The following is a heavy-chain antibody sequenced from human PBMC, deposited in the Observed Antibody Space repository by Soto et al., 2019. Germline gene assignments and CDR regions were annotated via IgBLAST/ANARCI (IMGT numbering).Heavy chain of an antibody. CDR1: GGSIRRNSYY. V-gene: IGHV4-39*01. D-gene: IGHD1-1*01. Sequence: QMQLQESGPGLVKPSETLSLTCTVSGGSIRRNSYYWGWIRQPPGKGLEWIGSVYYSANSYYNPSIKSRVTISVDTSKNQFSLKLSSVPAADTAVYYCARHDWNGVDYWGQGTLVTVSS. J-gene: IGHJ4*02. CDR3: ARHDWNGVDY. CDR2: VYYSANS.